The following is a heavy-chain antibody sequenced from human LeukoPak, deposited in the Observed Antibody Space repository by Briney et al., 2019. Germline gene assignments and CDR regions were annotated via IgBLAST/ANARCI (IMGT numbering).Heavy chain of an antibody. D-gene: IGHD6-19*01. CDR1: GGSISSGGYS. CDR2: IYHSGST. CDR3: ARTAVADSSIYDY. V-gene: IGHV4-30-2*01. Sequence: SETLSLTCAVSGGSISSGGYSWSWIRQPPGKGLEWIGYIYHSGSTYYNPSLKSRVTISVDRSKNQFSLKLSSVTAADTAVYYCARTAVADSSIYDYWGQGTLVIVSS. J-gene: IGHJ4*02.